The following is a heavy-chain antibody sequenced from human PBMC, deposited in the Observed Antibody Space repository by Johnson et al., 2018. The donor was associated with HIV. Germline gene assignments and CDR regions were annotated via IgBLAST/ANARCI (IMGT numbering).Heavy chain of an antibody. D-gene: IGHD2-2*01. Sequence: QLVESGGGVVQPGRSLRLSCAASGFTFSSYGMHWVRQAPGKGLEWVAVIWYDGSNKYYADSVKGRFTISRDNSKNTLYLQMNSLRAEDTAVYYCARGDCSSTSCYHFDIWGQGTMVTVSS. CDR1: GFTFSSYG. CDR2: IWYDGSNK. J-gene: IGHJ3*02. V-gene: IGHV3-33*08. CDR3: ARGDCSSTSCYHFDI.